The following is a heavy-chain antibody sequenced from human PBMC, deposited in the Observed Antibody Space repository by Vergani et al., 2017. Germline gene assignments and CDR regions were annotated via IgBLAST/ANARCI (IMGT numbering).Heavy chain of an antibody. J-gene: IGHJ2*01. CDR2: IRSKAYGGTT. V-gene: IGHV3-49*03. CDR3: AKDGDSSGYYYNWYFDL. D-gene: IGHD3-22*01. CDR1: GFTFGDYA. Sequence: EVQLLESGGGLVQPGRSLRLSCTASGFTFGDYAMSWFRQAPGKGLEWVGFIRSKAYGGTTEYAASVKGRFTISRDDSKSIAYLQMNSLRAEDTAVYYCAKDGDSSGYYYNWYFDLWGRGTLVTVSS.